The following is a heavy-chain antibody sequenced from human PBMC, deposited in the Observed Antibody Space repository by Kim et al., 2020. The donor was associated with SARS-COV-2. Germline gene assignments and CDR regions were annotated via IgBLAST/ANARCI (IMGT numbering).Heavy chain of an antibody. CDR2: IYTSGRT. CDR1: GGSISSGSYY. J-gene: IGHJ6*02. V-gene: IGHV4-61*02. D-gene: IGHD1-26*01. Sequence: SETLSLTCTVSGGSISSGSYYWSWIRQPAGKGLEWIGRIYTSGRTNYNPSLKSRVTISVDTSKNQFSLKLSSVTAADTAVYYCASTSVRWYRYGMDVWGQGTTVTVSS. CDR3: ASTSVRWYRYGMDV.